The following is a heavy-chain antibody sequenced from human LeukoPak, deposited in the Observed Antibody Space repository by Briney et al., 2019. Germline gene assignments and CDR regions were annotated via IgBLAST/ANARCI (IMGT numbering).Heavy chain of an antibody. CDR3: ARDLDYYDSSGHPGPGY. Sequence: PGGSLRLSCAASGFTFSDYYMSWIRQAPGKGLEWVSYISSSGSTIYYADSVKGRFTISRDNAKNSLYLQMNSLRAEDTAVYYCARDLDYYDSSGHPGPGYWGQGTLVTVSS. V-gene: IGHV3-11*01. J-gene: IGHJ4*02. CDR2: ISSSGSTI. CDR1: GFTFSDYY. D-gene: IGHD3-22*01.